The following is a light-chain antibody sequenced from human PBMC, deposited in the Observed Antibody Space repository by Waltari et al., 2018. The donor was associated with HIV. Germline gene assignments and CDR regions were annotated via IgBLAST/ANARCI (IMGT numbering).Light chain of an antibody. CDR2: GAA. V-gene: IGKV3-20*01. J-gene: IGKJ2*01. CDR1: QSVSSSH. CDR3: QQYGTSPYT. Sequence: EIVLTQSPGSLSLSPGERATLSCRASQSVSSSHLAWYQQTPGLPPRLLIYGAASSATGIPDRFGGSGSGTDFTLTISRLEPEDFAVYYCQQYGTSPYTFGQGTKLEIK.